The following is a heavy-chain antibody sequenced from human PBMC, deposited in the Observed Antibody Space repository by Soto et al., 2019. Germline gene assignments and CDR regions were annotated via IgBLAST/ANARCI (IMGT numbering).Heavy chain of an antibody. J-gene: IGHJ1*01. V-gene: IGHV4-34*02. Sequence: QVQLQQWGAGLLEPSETLSLSCGVYDESLTGYYWTWIRQPPGKSLEWIGEISHLGGTNFSPSLRGRVSISFDTSTKLFSLKMTSVTAADTALYYCGTIKYGDSPVAYWGQGTLVTVSS. CDR2: ISHLGGT. D-gene: IGHD4-17*01. CDR1: DESLTGYY. CDR3: GTIKYGDSPVAY.